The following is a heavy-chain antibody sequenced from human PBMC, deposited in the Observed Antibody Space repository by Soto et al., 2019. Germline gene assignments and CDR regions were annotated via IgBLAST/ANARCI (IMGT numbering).Heavy chain of an antibody. CDR3: ARVDPRVTIFGVVTGTRHHYGMDV. CDR2: ISAYNGNT. V-gene: IGHV1-18*01. Sequence: ASVKVSCKASGYTFTSYGISWVRQAPGQGLEWMGWISAYNGNTNYAQKLQGRVTMTTDTSTSTAYMELRSLRSDDTAVYYCARVDPRVTIFGVVTGTRHHYGMDVWGQGTTVTVSS. D-gene: IGHD3-3*01. J-gene: IGHJ6*02. CDR1: GYTFTSYG.